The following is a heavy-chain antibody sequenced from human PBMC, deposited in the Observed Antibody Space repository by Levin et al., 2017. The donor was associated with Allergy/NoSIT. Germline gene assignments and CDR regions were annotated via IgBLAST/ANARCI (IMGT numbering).Heavy chain of an antibody. J-gene: IGHJ4*02. CDR1: GGSIGNYY. D-gene: IGHD3-22*01. V-gene: IGHV4-59*01. CDR2: VFSTGTT. CDR3: ARDNYFDSSGSYRLDY. Sequence: SQTLSLTCTVSGGSIGNYYWNWIRQPPGKGLEWIGYVFSTGTTYYSPSLKSRVTISVDTSKNQISLRLASVTAADTAVYYCARDNYFDSSGSYRLDYWGQGTLVTVSS.